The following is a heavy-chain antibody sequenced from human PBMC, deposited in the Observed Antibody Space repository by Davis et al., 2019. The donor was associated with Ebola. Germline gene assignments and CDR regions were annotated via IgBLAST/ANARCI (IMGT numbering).Heavy chain of an antibody. D-gene: IGHD2-8*01. CDR1: GFTFGVFN. CDR3: AREHLGYCTTSTCRRGDY. CDR2: IQWDGGRT. V-gene: IGHV3-43*01. Sequence: GESLKISCAASGFTFGVFNMHWVRQAPGKGLEWVSIIQWDGGRTSYADSVKGRFTISRDNAKNSLYLQMNSLRAEDTAVYFCAREHLGYCTTSTCRRGDYWGQGTLVTVSS. J-gene: IGHJ4*02.